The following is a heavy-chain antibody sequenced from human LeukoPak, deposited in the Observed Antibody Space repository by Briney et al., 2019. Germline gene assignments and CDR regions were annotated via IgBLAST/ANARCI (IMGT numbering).Heavy chain of an antibody. CDR2: IYYSGGT. D-gene: IGHD3-10*01. Sequence: SETLSLTCSVSGASFGTNYWSRIRQAPGKGLEWIGYIYYSGGTNDNPSLKGRVTISADTSKNQFSLNLRSVTAADTAVYYCAKGHGSGTFYRGLFDSWGQGIPVTVSS. J-gene: IGHJ4*02. CDR1: GASFGTNY. CDR3: AKGHGSGTFYRGLFDS. V-gene: IGHV4-59*01.